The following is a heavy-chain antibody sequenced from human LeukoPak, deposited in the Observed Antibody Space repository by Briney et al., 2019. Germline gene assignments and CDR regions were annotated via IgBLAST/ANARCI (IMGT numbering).Heavy chain of an antibody. CDR3: ARSGTKTNGFDY. CDR1: GGSISTYY. Sequence: SETLSLTCTVSGGSISTYYWNWIRQPPGKGLEWIGYIYYSGSTNYSPSLQSRVTISVDTSRNQFSLRLSSVTAADTAMYYCARSGTKTNGFDYWGQGTLVTVSS. CDR2: IYYSGST. J-gene: IGHJ4*02. D-gene: IGHD2-8*01. V-gene: IGHV4-59*01.